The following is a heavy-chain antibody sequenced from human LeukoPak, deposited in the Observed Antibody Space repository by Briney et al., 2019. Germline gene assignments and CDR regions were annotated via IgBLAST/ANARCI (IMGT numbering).Heavy chain of an antibody. CDR3: AREVEATPYYFDY. D-gene: IGHD1-26*01. J-gene: IGHJ4*02. V-gene: IGHV4-38-2*02. Sequence: PSETLSLTCIVSGYSISSGYYWGWIRQPPGKGLEWIGSIYHSGSTYYNPSLKSRVTISVDTSKNQFSLKLSSVTATDTAVYYCAREVEATPYYFDYWGQGTLVTVSS. CDR1: GYSISSGYY. CDR2: IYHSGST.